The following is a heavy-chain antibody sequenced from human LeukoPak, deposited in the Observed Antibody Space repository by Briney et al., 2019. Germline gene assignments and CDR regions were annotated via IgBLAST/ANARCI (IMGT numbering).Heavy chain of an antibody. V-gene: IGHV3-21*01. J-gene: IGHJ6*02. CDR3: ARDKDYGDYKYGMDV. D-gene: IGHD4-17*01. CDR2: ISSSGSYI. CDR1: GFTFSSYS. Sequence: PGGSLRLSCAASGFTFSSYSMNWVRQAPGKGLEWVSSISSSGSYIYYADSLKGRFTISRDNAKNSLYLQMNSLRAEDTAVYYCARDKDYGDYKYGMDVWGQGTTVTVSS.